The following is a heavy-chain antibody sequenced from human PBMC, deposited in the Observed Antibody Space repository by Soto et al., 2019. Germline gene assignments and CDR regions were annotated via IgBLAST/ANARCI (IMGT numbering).Heavy chain of an antibody. J-gene: IGHJ5*02. CDR2: INHSGTT. CDR1: GGSFSGYQ. V-gene: IGHV4-34*01. Sequence: SETLSLTCGVYGGSFSGYQWNWIRQSPGQGLEWIGEINHSGTTKYNPSLESRINLSVDTSKKQFSLKMFSVTAADTAICYCARGWRFDPWGRGTQVTVSS. CDR3: ARGWRFDP. D-gene: IGHD1-1*01.